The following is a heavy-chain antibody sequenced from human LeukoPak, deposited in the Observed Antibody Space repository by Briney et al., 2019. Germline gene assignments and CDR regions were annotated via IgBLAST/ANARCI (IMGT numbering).Heavy chain of an antibody. CDR1: GYTFTSYD. V-gene: IGHV1-8*01. D-gene: IGHD6-13*01. J-gene: IGHJ4*02. CDR2: MNPNSGNT. CDR3: ARGPHLSTSFDY. Sequence: GASVKVSCKASGYTFTSYDINWVRQATGQGLEWMGWMNPNSGNTGYAQKFQGRVTMTRNTSISTAYMELSSLRSEDTAVYYCARGPHLSTSFDYWGQGTLVTVSS.